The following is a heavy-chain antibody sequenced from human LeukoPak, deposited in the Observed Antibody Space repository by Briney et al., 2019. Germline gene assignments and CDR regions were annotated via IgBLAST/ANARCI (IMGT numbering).Heavy chain of an antibody. Sequence: SEALSLTCTVSGGSISSSSYYWGWIRQPPGKGLEWIGSIYYSGSTYYNPSLKSRVTISVDTSKNQFSLKLSSVTAADTAVYYCGGSSWSYYYYYMDVWGKGTTVTVSS. D-gene: IGHD6-13*01. V-gene: IGHV4-39*07. CDR1: GGSISSSSYY. J-gene: IGHJ6*03. CDR2: IYYSGST. CDR3: GGSSWSYYYYYMDV.